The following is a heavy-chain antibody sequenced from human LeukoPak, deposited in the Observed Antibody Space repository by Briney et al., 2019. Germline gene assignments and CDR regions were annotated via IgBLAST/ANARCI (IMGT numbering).Heavy chain of an antibody. V-gene: IGHV3-23*01. J-gene: IGHJ3*02. CDR1: GFTFSSYA. D-gene: IGHD4-23*01. CDR3: AGSPTVAAAFDI. Sequence: GVSVRLSCAASGFTFSSYAMSWVRQAPGKGLEWVSSISGYRGSTYYADSVRGRFAVSRDNSRHTLALQMNSLRAEDTAVYYCAGSPTVAAAFDIWGQGTIVTSST. CDR2: ISGYRGST.